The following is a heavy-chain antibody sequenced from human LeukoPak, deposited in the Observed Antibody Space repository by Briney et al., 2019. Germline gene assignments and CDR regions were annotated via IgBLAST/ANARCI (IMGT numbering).Heavy chain of an antibody. J-gene: IGHJ2*01. Sequence: ASVTVSCKTSGYTFTAHDIFWVRQAAGQGLEWMGWMNPKSGSTAYAQKVQGRVTFTRNTSITTAYLDLTNLRYEDTAMYYCARGRQMSTNWYFDLWGRGTQVTVAS. CDR3: ARGRQMSTNWYFDL. CDR2: MNPKSGST. V-gene: IGHV1-8*03. CDR1: GYTFTAHD. D-gene: IGHD2/OR15-2a*01.